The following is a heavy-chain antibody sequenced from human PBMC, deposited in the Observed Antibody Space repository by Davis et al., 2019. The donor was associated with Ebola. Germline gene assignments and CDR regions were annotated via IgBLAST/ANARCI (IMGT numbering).Heavy chain of an antibody. CDR1: GGSISGGGYS. J-gene: IGHJ4*02. V-gene: IGHV4-30-2*01. CDR3: ARGSGIQLWLLWFDY. CDR2: IYHSGST. D-gene: IGHD5-18*01. Sequence: MPSETLSLTCTVSGGSISGGGYSWSWIRQPPGKGLEWIGYIYHSGSTYYNPSLKSRVTISVDRSKNQFSLKLSSVTAADTAVYYCARGSGIQLWLLWFDYWGQGTLVTVSS.